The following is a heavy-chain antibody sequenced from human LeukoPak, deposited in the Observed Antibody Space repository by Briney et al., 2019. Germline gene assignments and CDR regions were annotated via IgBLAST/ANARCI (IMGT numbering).Heavy chain of an antibody. CDR1: GYTFTVYY. V-gene: IGHV1-2*02. CDR3: ATQRGSYLWGTDFDY. CDR2: INPNSGDT. D-gene: IGHD3-16*01. Sequence: ASVKVSCKASGYTFTVYYMHWVRQAPGQGLEWMGWINPNSGDTKYAQKFQGRVTMTRDTSISTAYMELSRLRSDDKAVYYCATQRGSYLWGTDFDYWGQGTLVTVSS. J-gene: IGHJ4*02.